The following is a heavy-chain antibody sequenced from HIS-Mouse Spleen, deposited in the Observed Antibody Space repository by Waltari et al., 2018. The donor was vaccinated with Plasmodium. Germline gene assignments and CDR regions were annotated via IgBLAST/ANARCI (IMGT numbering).Heavy chain of an antibody. CDR1: GGSFSGYY. D-gene: IGHD4-4*01. CDR3: ARGYSNYDAFDI. J-gene: IGHJ3*02. Sequence: QVQLQQWGAGLLKPSETLSLTCAVYGGSFSGYYWSWIRQPPGKGLEWIGEINHSGRTNANPSLKSRVTISVDTSKNQFSLKLSSVTAANTAVYYCARGYSNYDAFDICGQGPMVTVSS. CDR2: INHSGRT. V-gene: IGHV4-34*01.